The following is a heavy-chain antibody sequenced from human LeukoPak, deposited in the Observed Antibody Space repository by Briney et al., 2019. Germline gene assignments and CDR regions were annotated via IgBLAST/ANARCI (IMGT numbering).Heavy chain of an antibody. CDR3: ASLGFTSMALFDS. Sequence: QPGGSLRLSCAASGFTFTTYWMSWVRQPPGKGLEWVANIKQDGTEKYYVDFVKGRFTISRDNAENSLYLQMNSLRLEDTAVYYCASLGFTSMALFDSWGQGTLVTVSS. J-gene: IGHJ4*02. V-gene: IGHV3-7*01. CDR1: GFTFTTYW. CDR2: IKQDGTEK. D-gene: IGHD5-18*01.